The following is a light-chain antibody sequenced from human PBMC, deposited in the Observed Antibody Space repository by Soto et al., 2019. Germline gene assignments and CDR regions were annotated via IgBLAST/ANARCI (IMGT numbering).Light chain of an antibody. CDR2: GAS. Sequence: EIVLTQSPGTLSLSTGERATLSCRASQSVSSSYLAWYQQKPGQAPRLLIYGASSRDTGMPDRFSGSGSGPDFTITISRLEAEDVGVYYCQQYGRSAPHTFGQGTKLEIK. V-gene: IGKV3-20*01. CDR1: QSVSSSY. J-gene: IGKJ2*01. CDR3: QQYGRSAPHT.